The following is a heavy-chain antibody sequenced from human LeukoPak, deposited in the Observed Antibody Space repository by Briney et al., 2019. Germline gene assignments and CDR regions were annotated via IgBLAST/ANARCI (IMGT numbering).Heavy chain of an antibody. D-gene: IGHD2-21*01. CDR2: INTDGRST. V-gene: IGHV3-74*01. CDR3: VRDVWGDRDSYFDF. J-gene: IGHJ4*02. CDR1: GFTFTTYW. Sequence: PGGSLRLSCAASGFTFTTYWMHWVRQAPGKGLLWVSRINTDGRSTSYADSVKGRFTISRDNAKNTLDLQMNSLRAEDTAVYYCVRDVWGDRDSYFDFWGQGTPVTVSS.